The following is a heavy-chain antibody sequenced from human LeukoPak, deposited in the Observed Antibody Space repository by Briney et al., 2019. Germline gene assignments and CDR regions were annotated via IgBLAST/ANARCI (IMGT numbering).Heavy chain of an antibody. J-gene: IGHJ6*02. CDR1: GLTFSSYA. V-gene: IGHV3-30-3*01. CDR2: ISYDGSNK. CDR3: ARGLSSNYYYGMDV. Sequence: GRSLRLSCAASGLTFSSYAMHWVRQAPGKGLEWVAVISYDGSNKYYADSVKGRFTISRDNSKNTLYLQMNSLRAEDTAVYYCARGLSSNYYYGMDVWGQGTTVTVSS. D-gene: IGHD2-2*01.